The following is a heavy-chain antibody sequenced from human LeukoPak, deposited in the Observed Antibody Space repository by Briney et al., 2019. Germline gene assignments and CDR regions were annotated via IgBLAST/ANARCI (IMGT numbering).Heavy chain of an antibody. CDR2: IYYSGST. J-gene: IGHJ3*01. D-gene: IGHD2-21*02. Sequence: PSETLSLTCTVSGGSINNYYWSWIRQPPGKGLEWIGYIYYSGSTNYNTSLRGRVTMSVDTSKNQFSLKLSSVTAADTAVYYCARYCGGDCNSSAFDFWGQGTMVTVSS. V-gene: IGHV4-59*01. CDR3: ARYCGGDCNSSAFDF. CDR1: GGSINNYY.